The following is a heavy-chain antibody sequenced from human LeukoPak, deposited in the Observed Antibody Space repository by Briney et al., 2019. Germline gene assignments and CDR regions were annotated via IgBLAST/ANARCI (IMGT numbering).Heavy chain of an antibody. CDR2: INSDGSST. CDR1: GFTFSSYW. J-gene: IGHJ5*02. CDR3: AIEGSSSVWFDP. Sequence: GGSLRLSCAASGFTFSSYWMHWLRQAPGKGLVWVSRINSDGSSTTYADSVKGRFTISRDNAKNTLYLQMNSRRAEDTAVYYCAIEGSSSVWFDPWGQGTLVTVSS. D-gene: IGHD6-6*01. V-gene: IGHV3-74*01.